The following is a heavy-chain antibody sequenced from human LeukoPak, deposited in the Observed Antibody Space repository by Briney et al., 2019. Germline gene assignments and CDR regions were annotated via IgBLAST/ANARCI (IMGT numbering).Heavy chain of an antibody. V-gene: IGHV2-5*02. CDR1: GFSLSTNGVG. D-gene: IGHD4-17*01. Sequence: SGPTLVKPTQTLTLTCSFSGFSLSTNGVGVGWIRQPPVKALEWLALIYWDDDKRYSPSLQSRLTITKDTSKNQVVLIMTNMDPVDTATYYCAHRADGDYEGIFDYWGQGTLVTVSS. J-gene: IGHJ4*02. CDR3: AHRADGDYEGIFDY. CDR2: IYWDDDK.